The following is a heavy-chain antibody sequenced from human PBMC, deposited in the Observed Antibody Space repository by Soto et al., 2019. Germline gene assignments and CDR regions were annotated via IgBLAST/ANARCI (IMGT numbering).Heavy chain of an antibody. CDR2: ISGSGGST. Sequence: GGSLRLSCAASGFTFSSYAMSWVRQAPGKGLEWVSAISGSGGSTYYADSVKGRFTISRDNSKNTLYLQMNSLRAEDTAACYCAKVVGGHSLEYLFASYWYFALWGRGTLVTVSS. V-gene: IGHV3-23*01. D-gene: IGHD3-16*01. CDR3: AKVVGGHSLEYLFASYWYFAL. CDR1: GFTFSSYA. J-gene: IGHJ2*01.